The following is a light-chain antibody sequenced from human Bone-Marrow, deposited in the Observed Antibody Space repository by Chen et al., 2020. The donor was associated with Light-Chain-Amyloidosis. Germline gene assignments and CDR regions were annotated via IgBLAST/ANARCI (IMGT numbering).Light chain of an antibody. CDR1: DLPTKY. Sequence: SYELTQPPSVSVSPGQTARITCSGDDLPTKYAYWYQQKPGQAPVLVIHRHTERPTGISERFSVSSSGTTATLTISGVQEEDEADYHCQSADSSGTYEVIFGGGTKLTVL. CDR2: RHT. V-gene: IGLV3-25*03. CDR3: QSADSSGTYEVI. J-gene: IGLJ2*01.